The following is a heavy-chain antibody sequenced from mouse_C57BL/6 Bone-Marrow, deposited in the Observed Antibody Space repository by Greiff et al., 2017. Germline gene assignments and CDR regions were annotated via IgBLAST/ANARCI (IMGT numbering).Heavy chain of an antibody. CDR3: ARGDLLWLRQGVDY. Sequence: QVQLQQSGAELARPGASVKLSCKASGYTFTSYGISWVKQRTGQGLEWIGEIYPRSGNTYYNEKFKGKATLTADKSSSTAYMELRSLTSEDSAVYFCARGDLLWLRQGVDYWGQDTTLTVSS. CDR1: GYTFTSYG. D-gene: IGHD2-2*01. V-gene: IGHV1-81*01. CDR2: IYPRSGNT. J-gene: IGHJ2*01.